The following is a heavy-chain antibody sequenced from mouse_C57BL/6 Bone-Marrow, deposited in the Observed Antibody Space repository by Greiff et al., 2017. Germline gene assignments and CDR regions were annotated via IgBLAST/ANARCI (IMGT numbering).Heavy chain of an antibody. Sequence: VQLQQSGAELVRPGASVTLSCKASGYTFTDYEMHWVKQTPVHGLEWIGAIDPETGGTAYNQKFKGKAILTADKSSSTAYMELRSLTCEDSAVYYCTKGFAYWGQGTLVTVSA. J-gene: IGHJ3*01. CDR2: IDPETGGT. CDR3: TKGFAY. V-gene: IGHV1-15*01. CDR1: GYTFTDYE.